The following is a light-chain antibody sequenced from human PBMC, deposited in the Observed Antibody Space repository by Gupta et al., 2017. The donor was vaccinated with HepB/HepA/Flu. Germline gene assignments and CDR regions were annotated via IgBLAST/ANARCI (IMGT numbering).Light chain of an antibody. CDR1: AVPKQY. J-gene: IGLJ2*01. CDR2: KDS. CDR3: QSAERSASYVV. V-gene: IGLV3-25*03. Sequence: SYELTQPPSVSVSPGPTATITCSGDAVPKQYASWYQQKPGQAPVLVIYKDSERPSGIPERFSGSSSGTTITLTISGVQAEDEADYYCQSAERSASYVVFGGGTKLTVL.